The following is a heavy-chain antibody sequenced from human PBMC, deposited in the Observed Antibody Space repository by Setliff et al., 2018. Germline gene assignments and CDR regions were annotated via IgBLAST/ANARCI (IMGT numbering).Heavy chain of an antibody. CDR1: GVSISSYY. J-gene: IGHJ6*02. CDR3: ARLSWDGLRYYGLDV. D-gene: IGHD3-10*01. V-gene: IGHV4-59*01. Sequence: SETLFLTCNVSGVSISSYYWSWIRQPPGKGLESIGYIQKSGSANYSPSLMSRVTISVDTSRNQFSLKLRSVTAADTAVYYCARLSWDGLRYYGLDVWGQGATVTVSS. CDR2: IQKSGSA.